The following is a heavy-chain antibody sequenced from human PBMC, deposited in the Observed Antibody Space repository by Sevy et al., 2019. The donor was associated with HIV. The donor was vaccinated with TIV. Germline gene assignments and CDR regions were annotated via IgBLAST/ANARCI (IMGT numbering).Heavy chain of an antibody. Sequence: GGSLRLSCAASGFAFSSHAMHWVRQAPGKGLEWVAVISYEGTETFYAASVEGRFTISRDNSKSMLSLQINSLRPEDTAVYYCATDGGYNIKWYPLYWGHGTLVTVSS. CDR2: ISYEGTET. CDR1: GFAFSSHA. CDR3: ATDGGYNIKWYPLY. J-gene: IGHJ4*01. V-gene: IGHV3-30-3*01. D-gene: IGHD1-20*01.